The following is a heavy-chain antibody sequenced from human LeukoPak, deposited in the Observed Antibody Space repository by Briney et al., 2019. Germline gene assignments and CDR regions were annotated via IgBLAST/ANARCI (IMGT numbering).Heavy chain of an antibody. V-gene: IGHV4-31*03. D-gene: IGHD3-22*01. CDR2: IYYSGST. Sequence: SETLSLTCTVSGGSISSGGYCWSWIRQHPGKGMEWIGYIYYSGSTYYNPSLKSRVTISVDTSKNQFSLKLSSVTAADTAVYYCARERLRLAYYYDSSGQPFPPAFVIWGQGTMVTVSS. CDR3: ARERLRLAYYYDSSGQPFPPAFVI. CDR1: GGSISSGGYC. J-gene: IGHJ3*02.